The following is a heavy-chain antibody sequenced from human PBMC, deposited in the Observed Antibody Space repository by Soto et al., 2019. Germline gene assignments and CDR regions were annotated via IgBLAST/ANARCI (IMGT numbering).Heavy chain of an antibody. CDR1: GFTCRSYG. CDR3: AKGSIAARPFRFDP. CDR2: ISGSGGST. V-gene: IGHV3-23*01. Sequence: GGSLRLSCAASGFTCRSYGMSWVRQAPGKGLEWVSAISGSGGSTYYADSVKGRFTISRDNSKNTLSLQMNSLRAEDTAVYYCAKGSIAARPFRFDPWGQGTLVTVSS. D-gene: IGHD6-6*01. J-gene: IGHJ5*02.